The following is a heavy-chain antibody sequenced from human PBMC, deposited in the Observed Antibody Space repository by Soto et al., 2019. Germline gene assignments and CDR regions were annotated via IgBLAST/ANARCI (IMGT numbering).Heavy chain of an antibody. CDR1: GGSISSGGYY. D-gene: IGHD1-1*01. CDR2: IYYSGST. Sequence: PSETLSLTCTVSGGSISSGGYYWSWIRQHPGKGLEWIGYIYYSGSTYYNPSLKSRVTISVDTSKNQFSLKLSSVTAADTAVYYCARDLVLERRSNAFDIWGQRTMVTVSS. J-gene: IGHJ3*02. V-gene: IGHV4-31*03. CDR3: ARDLVLERRSNAFDI.